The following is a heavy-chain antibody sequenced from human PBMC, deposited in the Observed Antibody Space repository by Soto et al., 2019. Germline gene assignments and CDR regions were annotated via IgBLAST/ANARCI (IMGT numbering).Heavy chain of an antibody. J-gene: IGHJ4*02. D-gene: IGHD1-26*01. Sequence: PGGSLRLSCAASGFTFSNYAMSWVRQAPGKGLEWVSGISSGGGSPYNADSVKGRFSISRDNSKNTLYLQMNSLRAEDTAVYYCAKGGGRIVPRHFDNWGQGILGTVSS. CDR1: GFTFSNYA. CDR2: ISSGGGSP. V-gene: IGHV3-23*01. CDR3: AKGGGRIVPRHFDN.